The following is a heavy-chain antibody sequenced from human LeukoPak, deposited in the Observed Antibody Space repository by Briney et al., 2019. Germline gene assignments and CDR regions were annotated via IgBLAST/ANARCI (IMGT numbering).Heavy chain of an antibody. J-gene: IGHJ3*02. D-gene: IGHD4-17*01. CDR3: ATSRYGDRHAFDI. CDR2: ISYDGSNK. V-gene: IGHV3-30-3*01. Sequence: PGGSLRLSCAASGFTFSSYEMNWVRQAPGKGLEWVAVISYDGSNKYYADSVKGRFTISRDNSKNTLYLQMNSLRAEDTAVYYCATSRYGDRHAFDIWGQGTMVTVSS. CDR1: GFTFSSYE.